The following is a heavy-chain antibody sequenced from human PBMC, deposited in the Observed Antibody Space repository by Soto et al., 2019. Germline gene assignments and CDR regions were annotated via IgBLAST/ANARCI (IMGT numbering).Heavy chain of an antibody. D-gene: IGHD3-22*01. V-gene: IGHV2-5*02. CDR2: IYWDDDK. J-gene: IGHJ4*02. CDR3: AHTSYYDRYFDY. CDR1: GFSLSTSGVG. Sequence: QITLKESGPPLVKPTQTLTLTCTFSGFSLSTSGVGVGWIRQPPGKALEWLALIYWDDDKRYSPSLKSRLTITKDTSKNQVVLTITNMDPVDTATYYCAHTSYYDRYFDYWGQGTLVTVSS.